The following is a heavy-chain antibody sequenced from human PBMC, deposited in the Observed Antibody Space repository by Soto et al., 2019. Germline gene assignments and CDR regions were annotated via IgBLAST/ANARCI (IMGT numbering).Heavy chain of an antibody. J-gene: IGHJ6*02. Sequence: GGSLRLSCAASGFTFSSYGMHWVRQAPGKGLEWVAVIWYDGSNKYYADSVKGRFTISRDNSKNTLYLQMNSLRAEDTAVYYCARDSGYYGSGSSYLYYYYYGMDVWGQGTTVTVSS. CDR2: IWYDGSNK. CDR1: GFTFSSYG. D-gene: IGHD3-10*01. CDR3: ARDSGYYGSGSSYLYYYYYGMDV. V-gene: IGHV3-33*01.